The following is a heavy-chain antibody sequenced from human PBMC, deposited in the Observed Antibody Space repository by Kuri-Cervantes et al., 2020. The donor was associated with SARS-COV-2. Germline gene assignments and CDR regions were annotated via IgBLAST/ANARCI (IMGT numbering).Heavy chain of an antibody. Sequence: GESLKISCAASGFTFSSYAMHWVRQAPGKGLEWVAVISYDGSNKYYADSVKGRFTISRDNSKNTLYLQMNSLRAEDTAVYYCARDLGRRIAVAGPSFDYWGQGTLVTVSS. J-gene: IGHJ4*02. CDR2: ISYDGSNK. CDR3: ARDLGRRIAVAGPSFDY. V-gene: IGHV3-30-3*01. CDR1: GFTFSSYA. D-gene: IGHD6-19*01.